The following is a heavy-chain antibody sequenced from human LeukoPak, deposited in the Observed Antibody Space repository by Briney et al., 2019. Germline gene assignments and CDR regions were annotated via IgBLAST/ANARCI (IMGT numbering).Heavy chain of an antibody. CDR2: IYYSGST. J-gene: IGHJ4*02. CDR3: ARGHPVTTVTPTAPDY. D-gene: IGHD4-17*01. CDR1: GGSISSSSYY. V-gene: IGHV4-39*01. Sequence: SETLSLTCTVSGGSISSSSYYWGWIRQPPGKGLEWIGSIYYSGSTYYNPSLKSRVTISVDTSKNQFSLKLSSVTAADTAVYYCARGHPVTTVTPTAPDYWGQGTLVTVYS.